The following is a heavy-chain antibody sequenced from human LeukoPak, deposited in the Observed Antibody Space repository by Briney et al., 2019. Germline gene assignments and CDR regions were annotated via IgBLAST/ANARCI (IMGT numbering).Heavy chain of an antibody. CDR3: ARDRGLANHNPFDH. Sequence: GGSLRLSCAASGFTFSSYSMNWVRQAPGKGLEWVSSISSSSSYIYYADSVKGRFTISRDNAKNSLYLQMNSLRAEDTAVYYCARDRGLANHNPFDHWGQGTLVTVSS. D-gene: IGHD1-14*01. J-gene: IGHJ4*02. V-gene: IGHV3-21*01. CDR1: GFTFSSYS. CDR2: ISSSSSYI.